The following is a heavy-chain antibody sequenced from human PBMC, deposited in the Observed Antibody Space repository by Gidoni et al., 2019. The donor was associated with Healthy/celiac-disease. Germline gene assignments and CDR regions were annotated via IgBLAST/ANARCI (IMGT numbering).Heavy chain of an antibody. CDR1: GFTFSRYA. J-gene: IGHJ6*03. CDR2: ISYDGSNK. Sequence: QVQLVESGGGVVQPGRSLRLSCAASGFTFSRYAMHWVRQAPGKGLEWVAVISYDGSNKYYADSVKGRFTISRDNSKNTLYLQMNSLRAEDTAVYYCARDRIGELSYYYYYMDVWGKGTTVTVSS. D-gene: IGHD3-10*01. CDR3: ARDRIGELSYYYYYMDV. V-gene: IGHV3-30-3*01.